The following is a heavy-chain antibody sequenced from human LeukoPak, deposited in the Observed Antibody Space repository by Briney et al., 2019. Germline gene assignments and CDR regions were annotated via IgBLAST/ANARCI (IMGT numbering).Heavy chain of an antibody. CDR2: IYYSGST. CDR3: AGHRGKLVIGGTFDY. CDR1: GGSISSYY. J-gene: IGHJ4*02. V-gene: IGHV4-59*08. Sequence: PSETLSLTCTVSGGSISSYYWSWIRQPPGKGLEWIGYIYYSGSTNYNPSLKSRVTISVDTSKNQFSLKLSSVTAADTAVYYCAGHRGKLVIGGTFDYWGQGTLVTVSS. D-gene: IGHD3-9*01.